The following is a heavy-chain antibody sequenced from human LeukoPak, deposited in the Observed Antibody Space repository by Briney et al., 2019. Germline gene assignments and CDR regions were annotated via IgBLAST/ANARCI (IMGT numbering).Heavy chain of an antibody. CDR3: ARGHRYYSSSGSYLRRDSWFDP. Sequence: ASVKVSCKASGYTFTTYVMHWVRQAPGQRLEWMGWINAGNGNIKYSQEFQGRVTITRDTSASTAYMELSSLRSEDMAVYYCARGHRYYSSSGSYLRRDSWFDPWGQGTLVTVSS. D-gene: IGHD3-10*01. CDR2: INAGNGNI. V-gene: IGHV1-3*03. CDR1: GYTFTTYV. J-gene: IGHJ5*02.